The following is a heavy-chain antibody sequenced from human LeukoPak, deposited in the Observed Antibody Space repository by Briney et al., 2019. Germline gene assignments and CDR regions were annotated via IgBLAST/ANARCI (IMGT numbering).Heavy chain of an antibody. D-gene: IGHD3-10*01. Sequence: SETLSLTCTVSGGSISSYYWSWLRQPPGKGLEGIGYIYYSGSTNYNPSLKSRVTISVDTSKNQFSLKLSSVTAADTAVYYCARDPPFGELGGQRMDVWGKGTTVTVSS. CDR2: IYYSGST. CDR3: ARDPPFGELGGQRMDV. J-gene: IGHJ6*04. CDR1: GGSISSYY. V-gene: IGHV4-59*01.